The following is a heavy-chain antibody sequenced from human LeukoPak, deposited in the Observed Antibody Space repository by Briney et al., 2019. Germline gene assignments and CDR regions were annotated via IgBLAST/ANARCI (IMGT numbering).Heavy chain of an antibody. CDR3: AKAFLGGQIPD. J-gene: IGHJ4*02. Sequence: PGGSLRLSCAASGFTLSGYGMHWVRQAPGKGLDWVSFIQYDGSYKYYTDSVKGRFTISRDNSKNMLYLQMNSLKPEDTAMYYCAKAFLGGQIPDWGQGTLVTVSS. D-gene: IGHD2-2*01. CDR1: GFTLSGYG. V-gene: IGHV3-30*02. CDR2: IQYDGSYK.